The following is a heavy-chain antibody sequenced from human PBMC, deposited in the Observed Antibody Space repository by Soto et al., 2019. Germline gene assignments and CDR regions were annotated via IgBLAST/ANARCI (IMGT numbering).Heavy chain of an antibody. Sequence: GGSLRLSCAASGFTFSSYAMSWVRQAPGKGLEWVSAISGSGGSTYYADSVKGRFAISRDNSKNTLYLQMNSLRAEDTAVYYCAKELDRGDIVVGDWFDPWGQGTLVTVSS. CDR3: AKELDRGDIVVGDWFDP. CDR1: GFTFSSYA. V-gene: IGHV3-23*01. J-gene: IGHJ5*02. D-gene: IGHD2-2*01. CDR2: ISGSGGST.